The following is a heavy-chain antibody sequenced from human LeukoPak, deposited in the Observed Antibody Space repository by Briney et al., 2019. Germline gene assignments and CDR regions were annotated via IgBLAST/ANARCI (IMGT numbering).Heavy chain of an antibody. CDR2: IIPIFGTA. D-gene: IGHD4-11*01. CDR1: GYTFTSYA. CDR3: ARELTTVTTNWFDP. J-gene: IGHJ5*02. V-gene: IGHV1-69*13. Sequence: SVKVSCKASGYTFTSYAISWVRQAPGQGLEWMGGIIPIFGTANYAQKFQGRVTITADESTSTAYMELSSLRSEDTAVYYCARELTTVTTNWFDPWGQGTLVTVSS.